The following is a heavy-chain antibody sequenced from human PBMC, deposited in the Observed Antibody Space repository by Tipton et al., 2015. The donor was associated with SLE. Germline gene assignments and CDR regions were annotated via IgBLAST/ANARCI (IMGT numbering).Heavy chain of an antibody. V-gene: IGHV4-39*07. Sequence: TLSLTCTVSGGSISSSSYYWGWIRQPPGKGLEWIGSIYYSGSTYYNPSLKSRVTISVDTSKNQFSLKLSSVTAADTAGYYCARRMVFGGDYFDYWGQGTLVTVSS. CDR1: GGSISSSSYY. J-gene: IGHJ4*02. CDR2: IYYSGST. CDR3: ARRMVFGGDYFDY. D-gene: IGHD3-10*02.